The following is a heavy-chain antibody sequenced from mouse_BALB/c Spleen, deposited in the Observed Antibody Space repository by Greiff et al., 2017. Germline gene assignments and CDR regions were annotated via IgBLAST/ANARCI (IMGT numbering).Heavy chain of an antibody. CDR1: GYTFSSYW. J-gene: IGHJ3*01. CDR2: ILPGSGST. Sequence: VQLQQSGAELMKPGASVKISCKATGYTFSSYWIEWVKQRPGHGLEWIGEILPGSGSTNYNEKFKGKATFTADTTSNTAYMQLSSLTSEDSAVYYCARRGFNWGSWFAYWGQGTLVTVSA. D-gene: IGHD4-1*02. V-gene: IGHV1-9*01. CDR3: ARRGFNWGSWFAY.